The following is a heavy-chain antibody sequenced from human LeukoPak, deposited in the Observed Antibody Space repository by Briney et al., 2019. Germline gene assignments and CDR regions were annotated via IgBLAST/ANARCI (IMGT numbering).Heavy chain of an antibody. CDR1: GGSFSGYY. CDR2: INHSGST. V-gene: IGHV4-34*01. CDR3: ARERYSSSWKRFVDS. J-gene: IGHJ4*02. D-gene: IGHD6-13*01. Sequence: SETLSLTCAVYGGSFSGYYWSWIRQPPGKGLEWIGEINHSGSTNYNPSLKSRVTISVDTSKNQFSLKLSSVTAADTAVYYCARERYSSSWKRFVDSWGQGTLVTVSS.